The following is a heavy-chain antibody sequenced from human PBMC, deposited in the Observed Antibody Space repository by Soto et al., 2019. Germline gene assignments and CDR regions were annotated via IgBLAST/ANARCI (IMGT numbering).Heavy chain of an antibody. CDR1: GFTFSSYW. CDR3: SPSLDY. V-gene: IGHV3-7*01. J-gene: IGHJ4*02. CDR2: INQDGSEM. Sequence: PGGSLRLSCAASGFTFSSYWMDWVRQAPGKGLEWVANINQDGSEMHYVASVRGRFTTSRDNAKSSLYLQMSSLTAEDSALYYCSPSLDYWGQGALVTVSS.